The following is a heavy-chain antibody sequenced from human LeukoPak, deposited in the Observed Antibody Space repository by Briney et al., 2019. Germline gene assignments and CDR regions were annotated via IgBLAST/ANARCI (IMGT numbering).Heavy chain of an antibody. CDR1: GFTYSSYA. CDR2: ISGSGGST. V-gene: IGHV3-23*01. CDR3: AKDRANYDSSGYLEYYFDY. Sequence: GGSLRLSCAASGFTYSSYAMSWVRQAPGKGLEWVSAISGSGGSTYYADSVKGRFTISRDNSKNTLYLQMNSLRAEDTAVYYYAKDRANYDSSGYLEYYFDYWGQGTLVTVSS. D-gene: IGHD3-22*01. J-gene: IGHJ4*02.